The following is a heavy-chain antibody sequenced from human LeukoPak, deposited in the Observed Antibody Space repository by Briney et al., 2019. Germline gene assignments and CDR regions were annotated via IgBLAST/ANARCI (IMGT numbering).Heavy chain of an antibody. CDR1: GGSFSGYY. J-gene: IGHJ4*02. V-gene: IGHV4-34*01. CDR3: ARGAWTSYEGTTHIDY. CDR2: INHSGST. D-gene: IGHD1-7*01. Sequence: SETLSLTCAVYGGSFSGYYWSWIRQPPGKGLEWIGEINHSGSTNYNPPLKSRVTISVDTSKNQFSLRLSSVTAANTAVYYCARGAWTSYEGTTHIDYWGQGSLVTVSS.